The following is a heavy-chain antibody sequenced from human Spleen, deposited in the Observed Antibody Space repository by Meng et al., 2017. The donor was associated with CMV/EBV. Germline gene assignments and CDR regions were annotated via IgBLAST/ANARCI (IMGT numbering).Heavy chain of an antibody. Sequence: SETLSLTCTVSGGSISSTSYYWGWIRQPPGKGLEWIGSIYYSGDTYYNPSLKSRLTISVDTSKNQFSLKLTSVTAADTAVYYCARDLGEYDFWSGYSPTYYFDYWGQGTLVTVSS. D-gene: IGHD3-3*01. CDR3: ARDLGEYDFWSGYSPTYYFDY. V-gene: IGHV4-39*07. CDR1: GGSISSTSYY. J-gene: IGHJ4*02. CDR2: IYYSGDT.